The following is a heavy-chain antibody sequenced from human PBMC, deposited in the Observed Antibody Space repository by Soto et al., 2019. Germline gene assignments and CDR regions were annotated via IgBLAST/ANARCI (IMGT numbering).Heavy chain of an antibody. J-gene: IGHJ4*02. Sequence: SETLSLTCTVSGGSISSSSYYWGWIRQPPGKGLEWIGSIYYSGSTYYNPSLKSRVTISVDTSKNQFSLKLSSVTAADTAVYYCAKMTAVAPVSFDYWGQGTLVTVSS. D-gene: IGHD6-19*01. CDR3: AKMTAVAPVSFDY. CDR1: GGSISSSSYY. V-gene: IGHV4-39*01. CDR2: IYYSGST.